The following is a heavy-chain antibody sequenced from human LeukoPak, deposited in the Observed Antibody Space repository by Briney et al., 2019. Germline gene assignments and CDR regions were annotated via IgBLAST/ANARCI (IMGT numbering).Heavy chain of an antibody. Sequence: PGGSLRLSCAASGFTFSSYSMTWVRQAPGKGLEWVSYITFTSSTIHYADSVKGRFTISRDNAKNTLYLQMSGLTVEDSALYYCARGIYCRGGSCYSVYFDSWGQGTLVTVSS. CDR2: ITFTSSTI. CDR1: GFTFSSYS. V-gene: IGHV3-48*01. CDR3: ARGIYCRGGSCYSVYFDS. J-gene: IGHJ4*02. D-gene: IGHD2-15*01.